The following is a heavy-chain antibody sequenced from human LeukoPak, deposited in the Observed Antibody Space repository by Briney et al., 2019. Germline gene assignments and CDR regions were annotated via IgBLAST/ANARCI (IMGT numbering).Heavy chain of an antibody. V-gene: IGHV4-59*01. D-gene: IGHD3-16*01. CDR3: VYGPNHYYFDH. CDR1: GGSISGYY. CDR2: LYYSGST. J-gene: IGHJ4*02. Sequence: SETLSLTWTVSGGSISGYYYTWVRQPPGKDLEWIGYLYYSGSTNYNPSLKSRVTISLDTSMKQFSLNLRSVTAADAAVYFCVYGPNHYYFDHWGQGTLVTVSS.